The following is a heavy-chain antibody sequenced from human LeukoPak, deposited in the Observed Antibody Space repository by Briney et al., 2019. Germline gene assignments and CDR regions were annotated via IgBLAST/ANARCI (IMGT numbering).Heavy chain of an antibody. CDR2: IYHSGST. D-gene: IGHD6-13*01. V-gene: IGHV4-30-2*01. CDR1: GGSISSGGYY. Sequence: SQTLSLTCTVSGGSISSGGYYWSWIRQPPGKGLEWIGYIYHSGSTYYNPSLKSRVTISVDRSKNQFSLKLSSVTAADTAVYYCARLAAAGTRTGIDSWGQGTLVTVSS. J-gene: IGHJ4*02. CDR3: ARLAAAGTRTGIDS.